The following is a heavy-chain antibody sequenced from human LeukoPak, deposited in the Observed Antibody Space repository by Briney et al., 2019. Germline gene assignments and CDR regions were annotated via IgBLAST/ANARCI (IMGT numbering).Heavy chain of an antibody. D-gene: IGHD2-15*01. V-gene: IGHV3-23*01. J-gene: IGHJ4*02. CDR3: AKAGYCSGGSCGPVDY. Sequence: GGSLRLSCVASGFTFSPYGMGWVRQAPGKGLEWVSTVTGNGGNTYYADSVKGRFTISRDNSKNTLYLQMNSLRAEDTAVYYCAKAGYCSGGSCGPVDYWGQGTLVTVSS. CDR1: GFTFSPYG. CDR2: VTGNGGNT.